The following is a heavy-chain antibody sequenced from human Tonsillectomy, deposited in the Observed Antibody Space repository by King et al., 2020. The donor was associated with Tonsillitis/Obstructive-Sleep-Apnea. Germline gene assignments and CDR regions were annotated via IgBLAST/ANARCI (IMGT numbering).Heavy chain of an antibody. V-gene: IGHV3-30*04. D-gene: IGHD3-10*01. Sequence: VQLVESGGGVVQPGRSLRLSCAASGFTFSNYAMHWVRQAPGKGLEWVAVISYDGSNKYYADSVKGRFTIARDNSKNTLYLQMNSLRAEETAVYYCARDPSYYGSGSYYSRGSAFDIWGQGTMVTVSS. J-gene: IGHJ3*02. CDR1: GFTFSNYA. CDR2: ISYDGSNK. CDR3: ARDPSYYGSGSYYSRGSAFDI.